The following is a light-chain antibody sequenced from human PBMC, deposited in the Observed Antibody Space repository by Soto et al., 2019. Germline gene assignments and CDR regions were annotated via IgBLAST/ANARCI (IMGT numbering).Light chain of an antibody. CDR3: SSYTSSSTVI. CDR2: DVL. V-gene: IGLV2-14*01. J-gene: IGLJ2*01. CDR1: SSDVGFYNY. Sequence: QSVLTQPASVSGSPGQSITISCTGTSSDVGFYNYVCWYQQHPGKAPKLMIYDVLNWPSGVSNRFSGSKSGNTASLTISGLQAEDEADYYCSSYTSSSTVIFGGGTKLTVL.